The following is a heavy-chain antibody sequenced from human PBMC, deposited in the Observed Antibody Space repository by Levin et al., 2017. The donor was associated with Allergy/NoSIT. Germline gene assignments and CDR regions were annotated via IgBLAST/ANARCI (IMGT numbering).Heavy chain of an antibody. CDR3: ARGAGVVGASMDNWFDP. Sequence: GGSLRLSCIASGFTFSSYFMHWVRQAPGKGLEWVATISHSGKSQHYADSVRGRFTISRDTSRNTLYLQMNSLRAEDTAVYYCARGAGVVGASMDNWFDPWGQGTLVTVSS. D-gene: IGHD1-26*01. CDR2: ISHSGKSQ. V-gene: IGHV3-30*03. J-gene: IGHJ5*02. CDR1: GFTFSSYF.